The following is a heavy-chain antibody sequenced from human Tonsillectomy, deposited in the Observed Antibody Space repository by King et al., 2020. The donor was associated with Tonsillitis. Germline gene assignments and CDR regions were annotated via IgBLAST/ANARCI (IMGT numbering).Heavy chain of an antibody. CDR3: EKVGPDSVVEPDAMGEDY. D-gene: IGHD2-2*01. J-gene: IGHJ4*02. Sequence: VQLVESGGGLVQPGGSLRLSCAASGFTFNNYARSWVRQAPGKGLEWVSGISGSGGSTYYADYVKGRFPISRDNSKNTVYLQKDSLRAEDTAVYYCEKVGPDSVVEPDAMGEDYWGQGTLVTVSS. V-gene: IGHV3-23*04. CDR1: GFTFNNYA. CDR2: ISGSGGST.